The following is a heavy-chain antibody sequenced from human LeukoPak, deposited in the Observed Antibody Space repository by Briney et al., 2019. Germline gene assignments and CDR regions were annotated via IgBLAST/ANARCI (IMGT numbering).Heavy chain of an antibody. CDR3: VNSSPGGGWLVSGNFDY. CDR2: IYYSGST. CDR1: GGSISSNNYY. J-gene: IGHJ4*02. V-gene: IGHV4-39*01. Sequence: PPQTLSLTCTVSGGSISSNNYYWGWIRQPPGKGLEWIGSIYYSGSTYYNPSLKSRVTISVDTSKNQFSLKLSSVPAADTAVYYCVNSSPGGGWLVSGNFDYWGQGTLVTVSS. D-gene: IGHD6-19*01.